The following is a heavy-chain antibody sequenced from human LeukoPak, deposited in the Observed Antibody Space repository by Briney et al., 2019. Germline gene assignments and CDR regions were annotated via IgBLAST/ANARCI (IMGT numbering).Heavy chain of an antibody. CDR3: ARIGTTKTNPFDY. CDR2: IRYDGSNK. V-gene: IGHV3-30*02. J-gene: IGHJ4*02. CDR1: GLTFSSYG. Sequence: GGSLRLSCAASGLTFSSYGIHWVRQAPGKGLEWVAFIRYDGSNKYYADSVRGRFTISRDNSKNTLYLQMNLRADDTAVYYCARIGTTKTNPFDYWGQGTLVTVSS. D-gene: IGHD1-14*01.